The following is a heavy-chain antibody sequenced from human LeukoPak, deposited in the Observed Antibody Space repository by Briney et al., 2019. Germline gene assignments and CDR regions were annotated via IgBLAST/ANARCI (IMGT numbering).Heavy chain of an antibody. CDR3: ARGPDNSYYYYYMDV. D-gene: IGHD1-1*01. CDR2: IYYSGST. V-gene: IGHV4-59*01. CDR1: GGSISSYY. J-gene: IGHJ6*03. Sequence: KPSETLSLTCTVSGGSISSYYWSWIRQPPGKGLEWIGYIYYSGSTNYNPSLKSRVTISVDTSKNQFSLKLSSVTAADTAVYYCARGPDNSYYYYYMDVWGKGTTVTISS.